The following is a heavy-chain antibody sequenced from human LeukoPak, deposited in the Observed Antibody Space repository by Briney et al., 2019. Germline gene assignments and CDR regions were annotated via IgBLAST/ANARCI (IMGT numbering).Heavy chain of an antibody. CDR3: ARGRRGHYYDSSGYYYYFDY. D-gene: IGHD3-22*01. V-gene: IGHV1-8*01. CDR2: MNPNSGNT. Sequence: EASVKVSCKASGYTFTSYDINWVRQATGQGLEWMGWMNPNSGNTGYAQKFQGRVTMTRNTSISTAYMELSSLRSEDTAVYYRARGRRGHYYDSSGYYYYFDYWGQGTLVTVSS. J-gene: IGHJ4*02. CDR1: GYTFTSYD.